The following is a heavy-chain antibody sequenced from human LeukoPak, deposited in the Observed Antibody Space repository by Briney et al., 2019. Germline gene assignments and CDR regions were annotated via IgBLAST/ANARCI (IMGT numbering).Heavy chain of an antibody. CDR2: INPNSGGT. J-gene: IGHJ4*02. CDR3: ARDMLWALATITLDY. CDR1: GYTFTGYY. D-gene: IGHD5-24*01. Sequence: ASVKVSCKASGYTFTGYYMHWVRQPPGQGLEWMGWINPNSGGTNYAQKFQGRATMTRDTSISTAYMELSRLRSDDTAVYYCARDMLWALATITLDYWGQGTLVTVFS. V-gene: IGHV1-2*02.